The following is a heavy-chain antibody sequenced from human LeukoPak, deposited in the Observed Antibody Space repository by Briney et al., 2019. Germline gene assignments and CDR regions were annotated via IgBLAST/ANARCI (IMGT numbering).Heavy chain of an antibody. V-gene: IGHV4-39*01. CDR1: GGSISSYY. D-gene: IGHD2-2*01. CDR3: ASPLGYCTTTTCYGDY. J-gene: IGHJ4*02. CDR2: IYHSGNT. Sequence: SETLSLTCTVSGGSISSYYWSWIRQPPGKGLEWIGSIYHSGNTYYNPSLKSRVTISVDTSKNQSSLKLSSVTAADTAVYYCASPLGYCTTTTCYGDYWGQGTLVTVSS.